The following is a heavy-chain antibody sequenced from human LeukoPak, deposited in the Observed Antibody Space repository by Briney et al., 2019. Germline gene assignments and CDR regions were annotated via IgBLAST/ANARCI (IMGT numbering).Heavy chain of an antibody. CDR2: IYYSGSN. V-gene: IGHV4-59*08. CDR3: ARHILPDY. CDR1: GGSISSYY. Sequence: SETLSLTCTVSGGSISSYYWSWIRQPPGKGLEWIGYIYYSGSNNYTPSLKSRVTISVDTSKNQFSLKLTSVTAADTAVYYCARHILPDYWGQGTLVTVSS. D-gene: IGHD2-2*02. J-gene: IGHJ4*02.